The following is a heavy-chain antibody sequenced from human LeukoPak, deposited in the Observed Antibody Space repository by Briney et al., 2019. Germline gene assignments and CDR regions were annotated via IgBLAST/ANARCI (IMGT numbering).Heavy chain of an antibody. CDR2: INPSGGST. CDR1: GHIFTSYY. V-gene: IGHV1-46*01. J-gene: IGHJ4*02. Sequence: ASVKVSCKASGHIFTSYYMHWVRQAPGQGLEWMGIINPSGGSTSYTQKFQGRVTMTRDTSTTTVYMELSSLRSQDTAVYYCARHKEVGDYYYFDYWGQGTLVTVSS. D-gene: IGHD2/OR15-2a*01. CDR3: ARHKEVGDYYYFDY.